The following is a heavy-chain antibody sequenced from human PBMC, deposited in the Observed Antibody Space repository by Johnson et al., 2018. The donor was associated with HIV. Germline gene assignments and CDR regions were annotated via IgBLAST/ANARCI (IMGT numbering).Heavy chain of an antibody. Sequence: QVQLVESGGGLVQPGGSLRLSCTASGFTFSDYYMTLIRQAPGKGLDWVSYISSSGGTKYYADSVKGRFTISRDNAKKSLYLQMNSLRVDDTAVYYCARDGGRGDFDIWGHGTRVSVSS. D-gene: IGHD3-16*01. CDR1: GFTFSDYY. CDR3: ARDGGRGDFDI. J-gene: IGHJ3*02. CDR2: ISSSGGTK. V-gene: IGHV3-11*04.